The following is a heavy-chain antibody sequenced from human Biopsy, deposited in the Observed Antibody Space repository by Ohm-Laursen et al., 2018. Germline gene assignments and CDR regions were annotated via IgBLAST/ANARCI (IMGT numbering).Heavy chain of an antibody. Sequence: ASVKVSCKASGYTFTTYDITWVRQATGQGPEWMGWMNPISGNTGYAHKFRGRVTMTGDSSISTAYLEVSSLTFEDTAVYYCARAVRYRLLSDPWGQGTLVTVSS. J-gene: IGHJ5*02. CDR2: MNPISGNT. CDR3: ARAVRYRLLSDP. D-gene: IGHD2/OR15-2a*01. CDR1: GYTFTTYD. V-gene: IGHV1-8*01.